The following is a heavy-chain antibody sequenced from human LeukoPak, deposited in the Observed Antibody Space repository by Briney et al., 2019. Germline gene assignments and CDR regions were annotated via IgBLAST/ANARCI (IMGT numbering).Heavy chain of an antibody. Sequence: SETLSLTCTVSGGSITYYYWSWIRQPPGKGLEWIGYMYYSGSTDYNPSLKSRVTISVDTSKNQLSLKLRSVTAADTAVYYCARRVGKAADGNPFDIWGQGTMVTVSS. J-gene: IGHJ3*02. CDR1: GGSITYYY. CDR2: MYYSGST. V-gene: IGHV4-59*08. D-gene: IGHD6-13*01. CDR3: ARRVGKAADGNPFDI.